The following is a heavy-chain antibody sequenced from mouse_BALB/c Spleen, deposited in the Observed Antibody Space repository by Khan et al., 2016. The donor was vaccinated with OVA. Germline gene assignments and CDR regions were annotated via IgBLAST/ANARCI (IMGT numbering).Heavy chain of an antibody. Sequence: QVQLKQSGAELARPGASVKMSCKASGYTFTSYTIHWIKKRPGQGLEWIGYINPSNDHTNYNQKFKDKATLTTDKSSTTAYLRLSSLTSDDSAVYNRVRDGAYHRDDGWFAYWGQGTLVTVSA. CDR2: INPSNDHT. CDR1: GYTFTSYT. V-gene: IGHV1-4*01. J-gene: IGHJ3*01. D-gene: IGHD2-14*01. CDR3: VRDGAYHRDDGWFAY.